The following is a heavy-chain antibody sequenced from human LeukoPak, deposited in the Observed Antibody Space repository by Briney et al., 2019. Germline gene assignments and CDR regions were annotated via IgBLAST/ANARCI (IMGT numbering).Heavy chain of an antibody. CDR2: IIPIFGTA. V-gene: IGHV1-69*13. D-gene: IGHD4-17*01. Sequence: SVTVSCKASGGTLSSYAISWVRQAPGQGLEWMGGIIPIFGTANYAQKFQGRVTITADESTSTAYMELSSLRSEDTAVYYCARDEGPMGMTTYFDPWGQGTLVTVSS. CDR1: GGTLSSYA. J-gene: IGHJ5*02. CDR3: ARDEGPMGMTTYFDP.